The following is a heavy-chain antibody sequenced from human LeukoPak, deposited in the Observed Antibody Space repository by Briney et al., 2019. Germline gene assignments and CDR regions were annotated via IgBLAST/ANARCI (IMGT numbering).Heavy chain of an antibody. CDR2: IYTSGST. D-gene: IGHD1-26*01. Sequence: SQTLSLTCTVSGGSISSGSYYCGWIRQPTGNGLEWIGRIYTSGSTNYNPSLKSRVTISVDTSTNQYSLKLSSVTAADTAVYYCATGSREAHIVGATTGLWYWGQGTLVTVSS. J-gene: IGHJ4*02. CDR3: ATGSREAHIVGATTGLWY. CDR1: GGSISSGSYY. V-gene: IGHV4-61*02.